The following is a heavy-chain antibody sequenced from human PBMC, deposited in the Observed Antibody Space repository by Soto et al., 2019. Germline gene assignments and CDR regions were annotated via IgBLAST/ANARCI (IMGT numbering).Heavy chain of an antibody. D-gene: IGHD6-13*01. J-gene: IGHJ5*02. Sequence: QLQLQESGPGLVKPSETLSLTCTVSGGSISSSSYYWGWIRQPPGKGLEWIGSIYYSGSTYYNPSLKSRVTISVDTSKNQFSLKLSSVTAADTAVYYCARHKWSSWAGHNWFDPWGQGTLVTVSS. V-gene: IGHV4-39*01. CDR3: ARHKWSSWAGHNWFDP. CDR2: IYYSGST. CDR1: GGSISSSSYY.